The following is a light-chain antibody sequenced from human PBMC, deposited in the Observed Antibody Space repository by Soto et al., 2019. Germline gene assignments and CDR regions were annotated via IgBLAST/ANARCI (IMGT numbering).Light chain of an antibody. Sequence: DIQMTQSPSSLSASVGDRVTITCQASQEISNYVNWYQQKPGKAPNLLVYDASNLQTGVPSRFSGIGSGTVFSLTISSLQPEDIATYFCQQFYNLPYTFGQGTKLQIK. CDR1: QEISNY. CDR3: QQFYNLPYT. V-gene: IGKV1-33*01. CDR2: DAS. J-gene: IGKJ2*01.